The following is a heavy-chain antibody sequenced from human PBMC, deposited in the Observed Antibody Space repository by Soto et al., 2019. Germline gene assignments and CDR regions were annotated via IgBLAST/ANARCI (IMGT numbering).Heavy chain of an antibody. V-gene: IGHV4-59*01. Sequence: SETLSLTCTVSGGSISDFYWSWIRQPPGKGLEWIGYIYYSGSTNYNTSLKSRVTISVDTSKNQFSLNLRSMSPADTAVYYCARVGRLAARTFDHWGPGTMVTAS. CDR1: GGSISDFY. D-gene: IGHD6-6*01. CDR2: IYYSGST. CDR3: ARVGRLAARTFDH. J-gene: IGHJ4*01.